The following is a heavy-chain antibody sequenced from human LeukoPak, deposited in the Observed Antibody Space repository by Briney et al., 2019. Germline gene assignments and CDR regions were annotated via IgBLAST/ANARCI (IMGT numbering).Heavy chain of an antibody. V-gene: IGHV3-53*01. CDR3: ARGPAARLVWNDY. D-gene: IGHD6-6*01. Sequence: GGSLRLSCVASGFIVSNNYMSWVRQAPGKGLEWVSVIYSGGSTYYADSVKGRFTISRDNSKNTVYLQMNSLRAEDTAVYYCARGPAARLVWNDYWGQGTQVTVSS. CDR1: GFIVSNNY. CDR2: IYSGGST. J-gene: IGHJ4*02.